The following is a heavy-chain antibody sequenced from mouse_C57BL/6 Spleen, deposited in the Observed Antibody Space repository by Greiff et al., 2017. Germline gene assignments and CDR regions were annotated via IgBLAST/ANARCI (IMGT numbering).Heavy chain of an antibody. V-gene: IGHV1-69*01. CDR2: IDPSDSYT. Sequence: VQLQQPGAELVMPGASVKLSCKASGYTFTSYWMHWVKQRPGQGLEWIGEIDPSDSYTNYNQKFKGKSTLTVDKSSSTAYMQLSSLTSEDAAVYYCASGGSYGSGAYWGQGTLVTVTA. J-gene: IGHJ3*01. D-gene: IGHD1-1*01. CDR3: ASGGSYGSGAY. CDR1: GYTFTSYW.